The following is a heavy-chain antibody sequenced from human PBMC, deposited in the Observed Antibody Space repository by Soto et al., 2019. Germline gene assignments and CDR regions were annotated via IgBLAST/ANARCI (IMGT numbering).Heavy chain of an antibody. CDR3: ARDNNDPPFDY. V-gene: IGHV3-33*01. Sequence: LRLSCAASGFTFSSYGMHWVRQAPGKGLEWVAVIWYDGSNKYYADSVKGRFAISRDNSKNTLYLQMNSLRAEDTAVYYCARDNNDPPFDYWGQGTLVTVSS. CDR1: GFTFSSYG. D-gene: IGHD1-1*01. CDR2: IWYDGSNK. J-gene: IGHJ4*02.